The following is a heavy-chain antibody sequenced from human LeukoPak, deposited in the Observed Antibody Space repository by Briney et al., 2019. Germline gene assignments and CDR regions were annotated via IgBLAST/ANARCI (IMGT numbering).Heavy chain of an antibody. V-gene: IGHV1-3*01. CDR1: GYTFTSYA. CDR3: ARARRYSSGWYAEYFQH. Sequence: WASVKVSCKASGYTFTSYAMHWVRQAPGQRLEWMGWINAGNGSTKYSQKFQGRVTITRDTSASTAYMELSSLRSEDTAVYYCARARRYSSGWYAEYFQHWGQGTLVTVSS. J-gene: IGHJ1*01. CDR2: INAGNGST. D-gene: IGHD6-19*01.